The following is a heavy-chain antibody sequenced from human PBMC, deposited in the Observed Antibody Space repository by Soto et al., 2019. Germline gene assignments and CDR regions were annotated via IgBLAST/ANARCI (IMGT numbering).Heavy chain of an antibody. Sequence: GGSLRLSCAGSGFTFSNSIIHWVRQAPGKGLEWITGISSNSNDKHYAGSVRGRFTISRENSRDTVYLEMNSLGAEDTSLYFCAREDNSSGRAGTFQ. CDR2: ISSNSNDK. CDR1: GFTFSNSI. V-gene: IGHV3-30*01. J-gene: IGHJ1*01. D-gene: IGHD3-22*01. CDR3: AREDNSSGRAGTFQ.